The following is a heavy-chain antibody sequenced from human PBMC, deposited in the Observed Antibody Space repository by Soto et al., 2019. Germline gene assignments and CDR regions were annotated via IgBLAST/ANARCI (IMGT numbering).Heavy chain of an antibody. V-gene: IGHV4-39*01. CDR3: ARQYSSSWGDFDY. D-gene: IGHD6-13*01. J-gene: IGHJ4*02. Sequence: PSETLSLTCTVSGGSISSSSYYWGWIRQPPGKGLEWIGSIYYSGSTYYNPSLKSRVTISVDTSKNQFSLKLSSVTAADTAVYYRARQYSSSWGDFDYWGQGTLVTVSS. CDR2: IYYSGST. CDR1: GGSISSSSYY.